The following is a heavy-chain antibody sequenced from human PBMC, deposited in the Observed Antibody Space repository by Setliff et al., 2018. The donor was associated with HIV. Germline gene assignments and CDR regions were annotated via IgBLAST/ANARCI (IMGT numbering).Heavy chain of an antibody. V-gene: IGHV3-23*03. Sequence: GGSLRLSCAASGFTFSSYAMHWVRQVPGKGLEWVSVIYSGGSSTYYADSVKCRFTISRDNSKNTLYLQLNNLRAEDTAVYYCHYASGSYPGYWGQGTLVTVSS. J-gene: IGHJ4*02. CDR2: IYSGGSST. CDR3: HYASGSYPGY. D-gene: IGHD3-10*01. CDR1: GFTFSSYA.